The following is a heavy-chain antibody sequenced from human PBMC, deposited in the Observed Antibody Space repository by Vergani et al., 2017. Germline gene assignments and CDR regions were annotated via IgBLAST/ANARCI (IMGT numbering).Heavy chain of an antibody. V-gene: IGHV3-9*01. D-gene: IGHD6-13*01. Sequence: EVQLLESGGGLVQPGGSLRLSCAASGFTFEDYAMHWVRQAPGKGLEWVSGINWNSDSIAYADSVKGRFTISRDNAKNSLYLQMNSLRAEDTALYYCVKDIAASGNYWYFDLWGRGTLVTVSS. CDR3: VKDIAASGNYWYFDL. CDR2: INWNSDSI. J-gene: IGHJ2*01. CDR1: GFTFEDYA.